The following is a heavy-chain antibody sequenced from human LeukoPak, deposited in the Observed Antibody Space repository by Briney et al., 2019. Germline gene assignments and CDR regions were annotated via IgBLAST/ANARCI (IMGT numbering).Heavy chain of an antibody. J-gene: IGHJ4*02. CDR1: GFTFSRYS. CDR3: ANHFACGSTTCPSFDD. Sequence: GSLRLSCSASGFTFSRYSMNWVRQAPGKGLEWVASISHTSYDIYYADSVKGRFTISRDNARYSLSLQMNNLRVDDTAVYYCANHFACGSTTCPSFDDWGQGTLVTVSS. D-gene: IGHD1-26*01. CDR2: ISHTSYDI. V-gene: IGHV3-21*01.